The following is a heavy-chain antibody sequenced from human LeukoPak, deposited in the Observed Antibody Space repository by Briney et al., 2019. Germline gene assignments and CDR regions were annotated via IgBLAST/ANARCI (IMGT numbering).Heavy chain of an antibody. Sequence: PGGSLRLSCATSGFTFSMSAMHWVRLAPGKGLDWVAVISFDGGNKFYADSVKGRFTISRDNSKNTLYLQMNSPGLDDTAVYFCARGRAGIAAAGFDYWGQGTLVTVSS. D-gene: IGHD6-13*01. CDR1: GFTFSMSA. J-gene: IGHJ4*02. CDR2: ISFDGGNK. V-gene: IGHV3-30*04. CDR3: ARGRAGIAAAGFDY.